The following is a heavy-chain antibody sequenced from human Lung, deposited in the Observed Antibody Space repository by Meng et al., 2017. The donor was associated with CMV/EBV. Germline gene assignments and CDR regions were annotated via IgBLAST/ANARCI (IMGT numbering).Heavy chain of an antibody. CDR1: GFTFSTYD. V-gene: IGHV3-13*01. J-gene: IGHJ4*02. CDR2: IGTVGDT. CDR3: ARARSPTLFHY. Sequence: GGSLRLSCTASGFTFSTYDFHWVRQPTGKGLEWVSSIGTVGDTYSIGSVKGRFIISREDAKNSVYLQMNGLRDGDTGLYYCARARSPTLFHYWGQGAVVTVSS.